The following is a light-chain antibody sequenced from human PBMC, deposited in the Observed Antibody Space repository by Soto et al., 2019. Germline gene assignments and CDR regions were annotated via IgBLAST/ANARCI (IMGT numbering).Light chain of an antibody. CDR2: GAS. CDR3: QQYNNWPPIT. V-gene: IGKV3D-15*01. CDR1: QSVSSN. J-gene: IGKJ5*01. Sequence: EIVLTQSPATLSVSPGARATLSCLASQSVSSNSAWYQQKPGQAPRLLIYGASTRATGIPARFSGSGSGTEFTLTISSLQSEDFAVYYCQQYNNWPPITFGQGTRLEI.